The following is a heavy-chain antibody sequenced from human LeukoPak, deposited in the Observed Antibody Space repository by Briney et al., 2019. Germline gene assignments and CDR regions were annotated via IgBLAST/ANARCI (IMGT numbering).Heavy chain of an antibody. D-gene: IGHD3-22*01. CDR1: GYSFPGYY. V-gene: IGHV1-2*02. CDR3: ARGYYDSSGYSPYNWFDP. CDR2: INPNTGGT. Sequence: ASVKVSCKAPGYSFPGYYIHWMRQAPGQGLEWMGWINPNTGGTNYAQKFQGRVTMTRDTSISTAYMELSRLRSDDTAVYYCARGYYDSSGYSPYNWFDPWGQGTLVTVSS. J-gene: IGHJ5*02.